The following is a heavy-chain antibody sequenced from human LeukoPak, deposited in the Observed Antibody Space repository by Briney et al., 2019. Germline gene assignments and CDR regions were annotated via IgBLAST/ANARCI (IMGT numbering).Heavy chain of an antibody. CDR3: ARERTYYFDY. J-gene: IGHJ4*02. CDR1: GGSISSYY. Sequence: SETLSLTCTVSGGSISSYYWSWIRQPPGKGLEWIGYIYYSGSSNYNPSLKSRVTISVDTSKNQFSLKLSSMTAADTAVYYCARERTYYFDYWGQGTQVTVSS. CDR2: IYYSGSS. V-gene: IGHV4-59*12.